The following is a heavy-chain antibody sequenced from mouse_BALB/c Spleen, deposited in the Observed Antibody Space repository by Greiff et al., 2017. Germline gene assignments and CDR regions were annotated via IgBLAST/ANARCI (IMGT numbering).Heavy chain of an antibody. Sequence: EVKLVESGAELVKPGASVKLSCTASGFNIKDTYMHWVKQRPEQGLEWIGRIDPANGNTKYDPKFQGKATITADTSSNTAYLQLSSLTSEDTAVYYCARREAYYFDYWGQGTTLTVSA. CDR1: GFNIKDTY. CDR3: ARREAYYFDY. V-gene: IGHV14-3*02. CDR2: IDPANGNT. J-gene: IGHJ2*01.